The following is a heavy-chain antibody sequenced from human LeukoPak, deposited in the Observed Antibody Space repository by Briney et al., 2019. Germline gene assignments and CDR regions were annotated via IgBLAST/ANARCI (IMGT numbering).Heavy chain of an antibody. CDR3: ARAGYHYDSSGYSPFDY. CDR1: GGSISSFY. CDR2: ISYSGNT. D-gene: IGHD3-22*01. Sequence: SETLSLTCTVSGGSISSFYWSWIRQPPGKGLEWIGYISYSGNTNYNPSLESRVTVSLDIFKNQFSLKLTSVTAADTAVYYCARAGYHYDSSGYSPFDYWGQGTLVTVSS. J-gene: IGHJ4*02. V-gene: IGHV4-59*01.